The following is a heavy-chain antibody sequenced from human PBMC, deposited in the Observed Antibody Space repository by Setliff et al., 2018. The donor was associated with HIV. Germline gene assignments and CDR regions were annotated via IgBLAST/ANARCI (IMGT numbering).Heavy chain of an antibody. J-gene: IGHJ4*02. Sequence: NPSETLSLTCTVSGDSLSSGDYYWSWIRQPPGRGLEWVGYVYHTGATYYNPSLRSRLTLSVDTPTNQFSLRLSSLTAADTAVYYCARGNTGFDYWGRGSLVTVSS. CDR2: VYHTGAT. CDR1: GDSLSSGDYY. V-gene: IGHV4-30-4*08. CDR3: ARGNTGFDY.